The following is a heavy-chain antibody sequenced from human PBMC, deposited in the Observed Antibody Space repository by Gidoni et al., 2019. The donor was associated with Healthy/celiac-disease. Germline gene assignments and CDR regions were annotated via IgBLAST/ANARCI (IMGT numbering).Heavy chain of an antibody. V-gene: IGHV3-53*01. CDR2: IYSGGST. D-gene: IGHD3-22*01. CDR1: GFTVSSNY. Sequence: EVQLVESGGGLIQPGGPLRLSCAASGFTVSSNYMSWVRQAPGKGRDWVSVIYSGGSTYYADSVKGRFTISRDNSKNTLYLQMNSLRAEDTAVYYCARHGPYYDSSGALRYWGQGTLVTVSS. CDR3: ARHGPYYDSSGALRY. J-gene: IGHJ4*02.